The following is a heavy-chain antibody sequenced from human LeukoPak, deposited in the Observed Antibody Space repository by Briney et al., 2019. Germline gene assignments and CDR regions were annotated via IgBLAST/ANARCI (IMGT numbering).Heavy chain of an antibody. CDR2: ISHSGNT. D-gene: IGHD6-19*01. CDR1: GGSVSGYY. Sequence: SETLSLTCTVSGGSVSGYYWSWLRQPPGKGLEWIAYISHSGNTNYNPSLKSRVTISKDTSKNQFSLRLNSVTAADTVVYHCARGAGWYEYWGQGTLVTVSS. V-gene: IGHV4-59*02. J-gene: IGHJ4*02. CDR3: ARGAGWYEY.